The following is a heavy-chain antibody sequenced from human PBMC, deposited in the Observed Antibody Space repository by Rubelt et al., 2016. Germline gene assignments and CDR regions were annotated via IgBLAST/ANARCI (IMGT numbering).Heavy chain of an antibody. D-gene: IGHD3-10*01. CDR1: GGSISSYY. V-gene: IGHV4-59*01. Sequence: QVQLQESGPGLVKPSETLSLTCTVSGGSISSYYWSWIRQPPGKGLEWIAYIYYSVRTKFNPSRKSRVTISVDTSKNQVSLKLSAVTAADTAVYYCARDLGSGALDIWGQGTMVTVSS. J-gene: IGHJ3*02. CDR3: ARDLGSGALDI. CDR2: IYYSVRT.